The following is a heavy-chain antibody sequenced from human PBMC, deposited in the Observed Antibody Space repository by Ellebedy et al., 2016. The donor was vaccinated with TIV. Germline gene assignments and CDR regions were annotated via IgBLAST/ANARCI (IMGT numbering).Heavy chain of an antibody. D-gene: IGHD3-10*01. V-gene: IGHV4-34*01. Sequence: SETLSLXXEVDLPSLSGYTWAWVRQPPGKGLEWIGDVNHRGITRCISSLNSRAIISLDTAKKQFSLNITSVTAADTAVYFCASGSMVRGLAGWGQGTLVSVSS. J-gene: IGHJ4*02. CDR1: LPSLSGYT. CDR3: ASGSMVRGLAG. CDR2: VNHRGIT.